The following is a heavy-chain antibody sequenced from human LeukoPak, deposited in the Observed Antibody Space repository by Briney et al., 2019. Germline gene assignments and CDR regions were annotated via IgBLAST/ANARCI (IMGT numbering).Heavy chain of an antibody. CDR2: IYSGGST. D-gene: IGHD3-10*01. J-gene: IGHJ4*02. V-gene: IGHV3-66*01. CDR1: GFTVSSNY. CDR3: ARSLLHTMVRGVTHFDY. Sequence: GGSLRLSCAASGFTVSSNYMSWVRQAPGKGLEWVSVIYSGGSTYYADSVKGRFTISRDNSKNTLYLQMNSLRAEDTAVYYCARSLLHTMVRGVTHFDYWGQGTLVTVSS.